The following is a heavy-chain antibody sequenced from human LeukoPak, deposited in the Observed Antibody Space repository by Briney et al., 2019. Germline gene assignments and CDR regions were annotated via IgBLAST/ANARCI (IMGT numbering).Heavy chain of an antibody. CDR1: GGTFSSYA. V-gene: IGHV1-69*04. D-gene: IGHD2-2*02. Sequence: SVKVSCKASGGTFSSYAISWVRQAPGQGLEWMGRIIPILGIANYAQKFQGRVTITADKSTSTAYMELSSPRSEDTAVYYCARDRSREYQLLYGWFDPWGQGTLVTVSS. J-gene: IGHJ5*02. CDR2: IIPILGIA. CDR3: ARDRSREYQLLYGWFDP.